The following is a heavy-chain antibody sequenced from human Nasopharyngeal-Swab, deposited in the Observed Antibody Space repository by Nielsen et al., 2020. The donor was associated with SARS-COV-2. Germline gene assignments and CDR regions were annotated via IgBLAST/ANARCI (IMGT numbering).Heavy chain of an antibody. J-gene: IGHJ4*02. CDR1: GFTFSNYA. D-gene: IGHD1-1*01. CDR3: ARGGNWQFDY. Sequence: ESLKISCAASGFTFSNYAMSWVRQPPGRGLEWIGEIHHSGKINYSPSLKSRVTILVDKSKNEFSLNLRSVTAADTAVYYCARGGNWQFDYWGQGTLVTVSS. V-gene: IGHV4-34*01. CDR2: IHHSGKI.